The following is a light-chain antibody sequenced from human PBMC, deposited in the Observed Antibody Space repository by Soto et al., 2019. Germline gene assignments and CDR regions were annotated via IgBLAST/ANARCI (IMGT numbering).Light chain of an antibody. J-gene: IGLJ2*01. Sequence: QSVLTQPPSASGTPGQRVTISCSGSSYNIGSKTVNWYQQLPGTAPKLIIYSNNQRPSGVSDRFYGSKSGTSASLAISGLQSEDEADYYCAAWDDILNGVVFGGGTKGTVL. V-gene: IGLV1-44*01. CDR1: SYNIGSKT. CDR2: SNN. CDR3: AAWDDILNGVV.